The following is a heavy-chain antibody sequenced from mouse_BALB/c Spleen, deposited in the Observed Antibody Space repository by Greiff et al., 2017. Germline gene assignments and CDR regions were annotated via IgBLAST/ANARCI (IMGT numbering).Heavy chain of an antibody. V-gene: IGHV3-6*02. CDR2: ISYDGSN. J-gene: IGHJ4*01. Sequence: ESGPGLVKPSQSLSLTCSVTGYSITSGYYWNWIRQFPGNKLEWMGYISYDGSNNYNPSLKNRISITRDTSKNQFFLKLNSVTTEDTATYYCARDYSGAMDYWGQGTSVTVSS. D-gene: IGHD3-1*01. CDR3: ARDYSGAMDY. CDR1: GYSITSGYY.